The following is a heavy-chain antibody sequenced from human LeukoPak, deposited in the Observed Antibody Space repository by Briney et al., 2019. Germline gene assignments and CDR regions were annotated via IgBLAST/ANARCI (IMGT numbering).Heavy chain of an antibody. CDR2: INTNTGNP. CDR3: AGEGDNRIQLWLLHY. Sequence: GASVKVSCKASGYTFTSYAMNWVRQAPGQGLEWMGWINTNTGNPTYAQGFTGRFVFSLDTSVSTAYLQISSLKAEDTAVYYCAGEGDNRIQLWLLHYWGQGTLVTVSS. V-gene: IGHV7-4-1*02. D-gene: IGHD5-18*01. J-gene: IGHJ4*02. CDR1: GYTFTSYA.